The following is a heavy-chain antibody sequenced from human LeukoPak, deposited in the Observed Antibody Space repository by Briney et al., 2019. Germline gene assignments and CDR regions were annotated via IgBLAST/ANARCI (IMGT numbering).Heavy chain of an antibody. D-gene: IGHD4-23*01. Sequence: SETLSLTCTVSGASISNYYWSWIRQPPGKGLDWIGYIFYSGSNKYNPSLKSRVTISLDTSKNQSSLQLRSVTAADTAVYYCARFTTVVPAFWYFDLWGRGTLVTVSS. CDR2: IFYSGSN. V-gene: IGHV4-59*08. CDR1: GASISNYY. J-gene: IGHJ2*01. CDR3: ARFTTVVPAFWYFDL.